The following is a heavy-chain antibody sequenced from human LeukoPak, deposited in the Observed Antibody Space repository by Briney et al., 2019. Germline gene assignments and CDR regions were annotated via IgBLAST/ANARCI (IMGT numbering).Heavy chain of an antibody. J-gene: IGHJ4*02. D-gene: IGHD5-24*01. CDR2: ISYDGSNK. CDR1: GFTFSSYA. V-gene: IGHV3-30*04. Sequence: GRSLRLSCAASGFTFSSYAMHWVRQAPGKGLEWVAVISYDGSNKYYADSVKGRFTISRDNSKNTLYLQMNSLRAEDTAVYYCAKGGGRDGYNSGLFDYWGQGTLVTVSS. CDR3: AKGGGRDGYNSGLFDY.